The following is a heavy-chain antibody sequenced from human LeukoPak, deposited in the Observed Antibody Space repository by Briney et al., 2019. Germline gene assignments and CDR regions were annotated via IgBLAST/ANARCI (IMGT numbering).Heavy chain of an antibody. J-gene: IGHJ6*03. CDR3: ARSRSRRGVIRYYYYYYMDV. CDR1: GYTFTSYD. Sequence: ASVKVSCKASGYTFTSYDINWVRQATGQGLEWMGWMNPNSGNTGYAQKFQGRVTITRNTSISTAYMELSSLRSEDTAVYYCARSRSRRGVIRYYYYYYMDVWGKGTTVTVSS. CDR2: MNPNSGNT. D-gene: IGHD3-10*01. V-gene: IGHV1-8*03.